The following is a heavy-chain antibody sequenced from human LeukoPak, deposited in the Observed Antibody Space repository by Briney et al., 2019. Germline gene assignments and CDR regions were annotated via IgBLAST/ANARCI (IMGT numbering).Heavy chain of an antibody. J-gene: IGHJ4*02. CDR3: ATNRLPDYYDSSGYLYYFDY. CDR1: GGTFSSYA. Sequence: SVKVSCKASGGTFSSYAISWVRQAPGQGLEWMGGIIPIFGTANYAQKFQGRVTITADESTSTAYMELSSLRSEDTAVYYCATNRLPDYYDSSGYLYYFDYWGQGTLVTVSS. V-gene: IGHV1-69*13. CDR2: IIPIFGTA. D-gene: IGHD3-22*01.